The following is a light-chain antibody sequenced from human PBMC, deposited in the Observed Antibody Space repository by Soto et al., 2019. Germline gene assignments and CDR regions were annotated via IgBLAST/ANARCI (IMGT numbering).Light chain of an antibody. CDR3: CSYVGGYSYV. CDR1: SSDVGGYNS. V-gene: IGLV2-11*01. CDR2: DVT. Sequence: QSALTQPRSVSGSPGQSVTISCTGTSSDVGGYNSVSWYQHHPGKAPKLMIYDVTKRPSGVPDRFSGSKSGNTASRTITGLQAEDEADYYCCSYVGGYSYVLGTGTKLTVL. J-gene: IGLJ1*01.